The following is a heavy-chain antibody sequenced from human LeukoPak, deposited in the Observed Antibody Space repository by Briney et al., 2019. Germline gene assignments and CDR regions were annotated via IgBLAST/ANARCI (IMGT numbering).Heavy chain of an antibody. CDR2: IRSKANSYAT. Sequence: PGGSLRLSCAASGFTFSGSAMHWVRQASGKGLEWVGRIRSKANSYATAYAASVKGRFTISRDDSKNTAYLQMNSLKTEDTAVYHCTSSYYYDSSGYPEAFDIWGQGTMVTVSS. CDR1: GFTFSGSA. D-gene: IGHD3-22*01. CDR3: TSSYYYDSSGYPEAFDI. V-gene: IGHV3-73*01. J-gene: IGHJ3*02.